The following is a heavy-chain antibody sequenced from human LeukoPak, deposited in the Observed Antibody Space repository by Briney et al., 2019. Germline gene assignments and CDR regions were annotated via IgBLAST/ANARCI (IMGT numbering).Heavy chain of an antibody. Sequence: ASVEVSCKASGYPFNNYDINWVRQATGQGVEWMGWINPSSGDTNYAQRFQGRVTMTRDTSIGAAYMELKSLISDDTAVFYCAISDFADSDVYFDSWGQGTLVIVSS. J-gene: IGHJ4*02. CDR3: AISDFADSDVYFDS. CDR2: INPSSGDT. CDR1: GYPFNNYD. V-gene: IGHV1-8*01. D-gene: IGHD4-17*01.